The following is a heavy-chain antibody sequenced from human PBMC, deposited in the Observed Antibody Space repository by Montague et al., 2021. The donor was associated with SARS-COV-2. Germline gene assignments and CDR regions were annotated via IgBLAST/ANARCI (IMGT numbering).Heavy chain of an antibody. CDR1: GFTFTSYG. J-gene: IGHJ4*02. CDR2: IWYDGSNK. D-gene: IGHD6-19*01. CDR3: ARDRGIAVAGTLYYFDY. V-gene: IGHV3-33*01. Sequence: SLRLSCAAPGFTFTSYGMHWVRQAPGKGLEWVAVIWYDGSNKYYADSVKGRFTISRDNSKNTLYLQMKSLRAEDTAVYYCARDRGIAVAGTLYYFDYWGQGTLVTVSS.